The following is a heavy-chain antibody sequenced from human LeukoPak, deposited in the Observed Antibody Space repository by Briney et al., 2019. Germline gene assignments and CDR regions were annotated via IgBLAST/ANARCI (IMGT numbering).Heavy chain of an antibody. D-gene: IGHD3-10*01. CDR2: IYYSGST. CDR1: GGSFSSYY. CDR3: ARAGRFGELLDFDY. V-gene: IGHV4-59*01. J-gene: IGHJ4*02. Sequence: SETLSLTCTVSGGSFSSYYWSWIRQPPGKGLEWIGYIYYSGSTNYNPSLKSRVTISVDTSKNQFSLKLSSVTAADTAVYYCARAGRFGELLDFDYWGQGTLVTVSS.